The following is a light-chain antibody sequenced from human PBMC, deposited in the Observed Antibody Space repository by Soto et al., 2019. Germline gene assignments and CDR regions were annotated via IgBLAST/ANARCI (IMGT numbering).Light chain of an antibody. V-gene: IGKV1-27*01. CDR2: AAS. CDR1: QGSSNY. Sequence: DIQMTQSPSSLSASVGDRVNITCRASQGSSNYLAWYQQKPGKVPKLLIYAASTLQSGVPSRFSGSGSGTDFTLTISSLQPEDVATYYCQKYNGASLTFGQGTKVEIK. CDR3: QKYNGASLT. J-gene: IGKJ1*01.